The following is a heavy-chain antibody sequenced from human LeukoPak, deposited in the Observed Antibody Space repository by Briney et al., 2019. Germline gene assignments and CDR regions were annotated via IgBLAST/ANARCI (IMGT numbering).Heavy chain of an antibody. CDR1: GGSISNYY. J-gene: IGHJ4*02. CDR3: ARGRGYYYGSGSYHRYFDY. V-gene: IGHV4-59*01. CDR2: IYYSWST. D-gene: IGHD3-10*01. Sequence: SETLSLTCTVSGGSISNYYWSWIRQPPGKGLEWIGYIYYSWSTNYNPSLKSRVTISVDTSKNQFSLKLSSVTAADTAVYYCARGRGYYYGSGSYHRYFDYWGQGTLVTVSS.